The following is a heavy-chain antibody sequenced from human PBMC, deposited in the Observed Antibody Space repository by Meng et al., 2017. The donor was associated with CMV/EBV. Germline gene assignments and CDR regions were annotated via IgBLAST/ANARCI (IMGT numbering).Heavy chain of an antibody. CDR2: INPNSGGT. J-gene: IGHJ6*02. V-gene: IGHV1-2*02. D-gene: IGHD3-10*01. CDR1: GYTFTGYY. Sequence: ASVKVSCKVSGYTFTGYYMHWVRQAPGQGLEWMGWINPNSGGTNYAQKFQGRVTMTRDTSISTAYMELSRLRSDDTAVYYCARGIWFGEPGGMDVWGQGTTVTVSS. CDR3: ARGIWFGEPGGMDV.